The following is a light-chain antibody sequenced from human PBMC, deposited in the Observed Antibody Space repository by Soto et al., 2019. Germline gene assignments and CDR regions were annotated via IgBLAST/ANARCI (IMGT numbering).Light chain of an antibody. Sequence: DIQMTQSPSTLSASIGDRVTITCRASQSVDSWLAWYQQMPGKAPKLLIYKASTLESGVPSRFSGSGSGTEFTFSISSLQPEDFATYYCHQYSSFPHTFGQGTSLDMK. CDR3: HQYSSFPHT. J-gene: IGKJ2*01. V-gene: IGKV1-5*03. CDR2: KAS. CDR1: QSVDSW.